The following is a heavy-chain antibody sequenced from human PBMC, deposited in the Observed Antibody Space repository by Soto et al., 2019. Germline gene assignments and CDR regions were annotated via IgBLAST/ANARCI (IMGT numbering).Heavy chain of an antibody. J-gene: IGHJ4*02. CDR3: ARGTGWFGELLANYFDY. D-gene: IGHD3-10*01. CDR1: GGSISSGGYY. V-gene: IGHV4-31*03. CDR2: IYYSGSA. Sequence: SETLSLTCTVSGGSISSGGYYWSWIRQHPGKGLEWIGYIYYSGSAYYNPSLKSRVTISVDTSKNQFSLKLSSVTAADTAVYYCARGTGWFGELLANYFDYWGQGTPVTVSS.